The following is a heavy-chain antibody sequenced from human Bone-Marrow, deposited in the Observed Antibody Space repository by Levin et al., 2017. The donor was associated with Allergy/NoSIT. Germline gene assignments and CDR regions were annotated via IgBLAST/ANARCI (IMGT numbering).Heavy chain of an antibody. CDR1: GFTFGDYA. CDR2: IRSKAYGGTT. J-gene: IGHJ6*03. D-gene: IGHD2-2*01. CDR3: TRDSPLGYCSSTSCYSYYYMDV. Sequence: GGSLRLSCTASGFTFGDYAMSWFRQAPGKGLEWVGFIRSKAYGGTTEYAASVKGRFTISRDDSKSIAYLQMNSLKTEDTAVYYCTRDSPLGYCSSTSCYSYYYMDVWGKGTTVTVSS. V-gene: IGHV3-49*03.